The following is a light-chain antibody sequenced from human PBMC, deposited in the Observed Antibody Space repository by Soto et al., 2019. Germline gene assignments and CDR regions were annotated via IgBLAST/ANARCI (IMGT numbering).Light chain of an antibody. CDR3: QQYYSYPRT. J-gene: IGKJ1*01. Sequence: AIRMTQSPSSFSASTGDRVTITCRASQGISSYLAWYQQKPGKAPKLLIYAASTLQSGVPSRFSGNGSGTDSTLTISCLQSEDFATYSCQQYYSYPRTFGQGTKVEL. CDR2: AAS. V-gene: IGKV1-8*01. CDR1: QGISSY.